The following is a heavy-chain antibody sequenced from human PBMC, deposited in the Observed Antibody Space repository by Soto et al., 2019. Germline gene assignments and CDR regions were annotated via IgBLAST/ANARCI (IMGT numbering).Heavy chain of an antibody. CDR3: ARGPKNLGGSFYYGMDV. Sequence: WIWVRHLPGKGLEWVAFIYYSGSTYYNPSLKSRINISMDSSRNQFFLRLSSVTAADMAVYYCARGPKNLGGSFYYGMDVWGQGTTVTVSS. J-gene: IGHJ6*02. V-gene: IGHV4-31*02. CDR2: IYYSGST.